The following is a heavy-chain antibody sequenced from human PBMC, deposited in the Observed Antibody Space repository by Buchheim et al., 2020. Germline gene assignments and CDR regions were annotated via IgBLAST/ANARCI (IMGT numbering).Heavy chain of an antibody. CDR1: GYTFTGYY. CDR2: IIPIFGTA. Sequence: QVQLVQSGAEVKKPGASVKVSCKASGYTFTGYYMHWVRQAPGQGLEWMGGIIPIFGTAKYAQKFQGRVTITADESTSTAYMELSSLRSEDTAVYYCARALTDGYNSRWGQGTL. J-gene: IGHJ4*02. CDR3: ARALTDGYNSR. V-gene: IGHV1-69*01. D-gene: IGHD5-24*01.